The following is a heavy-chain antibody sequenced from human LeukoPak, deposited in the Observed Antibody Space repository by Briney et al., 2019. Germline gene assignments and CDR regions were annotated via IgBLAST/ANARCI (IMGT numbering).Heavy chain of an antibody. Sequence: SVKVSCKASGGTFSSYAISWVRQAPGQGLEWMGRIIPIFGTANYAQKFQGRVTITTDESTSTAYMELSSLRAEDTALYYCAKDRTLVPLAYWYFDVWGRGTLVTVSS. CDR1: GGTFSSYA. CDR2: IIPIFGTA. J-gene: IGHJ2*01. CDR3: AKDRTLVPLAYWYFDV. D-gene: IGHD1-26*01. V-gene: IGHV1-69*05.